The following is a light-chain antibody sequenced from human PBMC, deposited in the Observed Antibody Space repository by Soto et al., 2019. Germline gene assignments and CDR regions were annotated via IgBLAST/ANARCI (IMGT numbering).Light chain of an antibody. J-gene: IGKJ5*01. CDR2: GAC. CDR3: QQYGSSPIT. V-gene: IGKV3-20*01. CDR1: RSVSSSY. Sequence: EIVMTQSPATLSVSPVERATLSFRASRSVSSSYLAWYQQKPGQATMLLFGGACSRATGIPDRCSGSGAGTDFTLTIRRLEPEDFAVYYCQQYGSSPITFGQGTRLEIK.